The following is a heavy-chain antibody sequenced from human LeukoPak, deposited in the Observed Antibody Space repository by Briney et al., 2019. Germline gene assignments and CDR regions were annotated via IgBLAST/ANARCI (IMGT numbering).Heavy chain of an antibody. Sequence: SETLSLTCTVSGGSISSYYWSWIRQPPGKGLEWIGYIYYSGSTNYNPSLKSRVTISVDTSKNQFSLKLSSVTAADTAVYYCARDGGGGYYYYWGQGTLVTVSS. CDR1: GGSISSYY. CDR3: ARDGGGGYYYY. J-gene: IGHJ4*02. D-gene: IGHD3-22*01. CDR2: IYYSGST. V-gene: IGHV4-59*01.